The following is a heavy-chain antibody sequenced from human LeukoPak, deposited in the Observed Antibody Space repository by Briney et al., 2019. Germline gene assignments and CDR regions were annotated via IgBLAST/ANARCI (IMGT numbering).Heavy chain of an antibody. CDR1: GFTFSNAW. CDR3: TTAYDYGDYEFDY. Sequence: RGSLRLSCAASGFTFSNAWMSWVRQAPGKGLEWVGRIKSKTDGGTTDYAAPVKGRFTISGDDSKNTLYLQMNSLKTEDTAVYYCTTAYDYGDYEFDYWGQGTLVTVSS. CDR2: IKSKTDGGTT. D-gene: IGHD4-17*01. J-gene: IGHJ4*02. V-gene: IGHV3-15*01.